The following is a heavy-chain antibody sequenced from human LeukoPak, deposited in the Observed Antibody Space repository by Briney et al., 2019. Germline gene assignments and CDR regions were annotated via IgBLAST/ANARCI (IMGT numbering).Heavy chain of an antibody. CDR2: IYYSGST. V-gene: IGHV4-59*01. CDR3: VGARMNSEFVY. D-gene: IGHD1-14*01. J-gene: IGHJ4*02. Sequence: SETLSLTCTVSHASISSYYWSWVRQVPGKGLEWIGDIYYSGSTNYNPSLKSRVTISVDTSNNQFSLKLNSETAADTAVYYCVGARMNSEFVYWGQGILVTVSS. CDR1: HASISSYY.